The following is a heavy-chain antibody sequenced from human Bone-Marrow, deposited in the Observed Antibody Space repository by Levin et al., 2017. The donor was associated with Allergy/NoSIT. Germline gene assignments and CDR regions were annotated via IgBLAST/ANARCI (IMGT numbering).Heavy chain of an antibody. Sequence: VKVSCKSSGYTFTSYYIHWVRQAPGQGLEWMGVINPSGGSTTYAQNFQGKVTMTRDTSTSTVYMDLSSLRSEETAVYYCARERADRGFDPWGQGTLVSVSS. CDR1: GYTFTSYY. V-gene: IGHV1-46*01. CDR2: INPSGGST. J-gene: IGHJ5*02. D-gene: IGHD1-14*01. CDR3: ARERADRGFDP.